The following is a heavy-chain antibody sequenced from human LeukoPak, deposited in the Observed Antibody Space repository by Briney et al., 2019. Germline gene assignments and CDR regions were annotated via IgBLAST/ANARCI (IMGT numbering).Heavy chain of an antibody. J-gene: IGHJ4*02. CDR3: ARLADYYDILTGYYRVWDY. D-gene: IGHD3-9*01. V-gene: IGHV1-18*01. Sequence: ASVKVSCKASGYTFTSYGISWVRQAPGQGLEWMGWISAYNGNTNYAQKLQGRVTMTTDTSTSTAYRELRSLRSDDTAVYYCARLADYYDILTGYYRVWDYWGQGTLVTVSS. CDR1: GYTFTSYG. CDR2: ISAYNGNT.